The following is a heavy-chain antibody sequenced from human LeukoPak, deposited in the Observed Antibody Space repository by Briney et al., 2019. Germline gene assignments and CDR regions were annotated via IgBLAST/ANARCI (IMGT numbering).Heavy chain of an antibody. CDR3: ARDSSLGSPNNYYYYYMDV. Sequence: SGRSLRLSCAASGFTFSSYSMHWVSQAPGKGLEWVAVISYDGSNKYYADSVKGRFTISRDNSKNTLYLQMNSLRAEDTAVYYCARDSSLGSPNNYYYYYMDVWGKGTTVTVSS. J-gene: IGHJ6*03. D-gene: IGHD5/OR15-5a*01. CDR1: GFTFSSYS. V-gene: IGHV3-30*04. CDR2: ISYDGSNK.